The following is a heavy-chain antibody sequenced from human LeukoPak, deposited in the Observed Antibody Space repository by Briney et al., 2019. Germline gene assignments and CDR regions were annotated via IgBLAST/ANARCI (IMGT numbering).Heavy chain of an antibody. CDR3: AKDRRHWYSSSWEPGYFDY. J-gene: IGHJ4*02. Sequence: GGSLRLSCAASGFTFSSYAMSWVRQARGRGREWVSAMSGSGGSTYYADSVKGRFTISRDNSKNTLYLQMNSLRAEYRAVYYCAKDRRHWYSSSWEPGYFDYWGQGTLVTVSS. CDR1: GFTFSSYA. CDR2: MSGSGGST. V-gene: IGHV3-23*01. D-gene: IGHD6-13*01.